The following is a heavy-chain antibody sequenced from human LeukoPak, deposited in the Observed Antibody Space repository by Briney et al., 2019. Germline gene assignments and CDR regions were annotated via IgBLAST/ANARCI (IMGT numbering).Heavy chain of an antibody. D-gene: IGHD2-15*01. CDR2: IWYDGSNK. CDR1: GFTFSSYG. V-gene: IGHV3-30*02. Sequence: PGGSLRLSCAASGFTFSSYGMYWGRPAPGQGVGGGAVIWYDGSNKYYADSVKGRFTISRDNSKNTLYLQMNSLRAEDTAVYYCAKTPLGYCSGGSCYSAIDYWGQGTLVTVSS. J-gene: IGHJ4*02. CDR3: AKTPLGYCSGGSCYSAIDY.